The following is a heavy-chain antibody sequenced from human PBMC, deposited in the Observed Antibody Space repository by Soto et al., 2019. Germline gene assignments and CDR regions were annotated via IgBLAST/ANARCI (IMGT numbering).Heavy chain of an antibody. CDR2: IIPIFGTT. Sequence: GASVRVSCKASGYTFTSYGISWVRQAPLQVLEWMVGIIPIFGTTKYAQKFQGRATITADESTTTAYMELSSLRAEDTAVYYCARDMGSSGTYYYAMEVWGKGPKVTVSS. CDR1: GYTFTSYG. CDR3: ARDMGSSGTYYYAMEV. V-gene: IGHV1-69*13. J-gene: IGHJ6*04. D-gene: IGHD6-25*01.